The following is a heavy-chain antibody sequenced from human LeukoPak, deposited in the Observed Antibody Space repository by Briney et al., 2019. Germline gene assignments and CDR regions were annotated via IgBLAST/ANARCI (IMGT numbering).Heavy chain of an antibody. J-gene: IGHJ5*02. CDR1: GYTFTGYY. Sequence: GASVKVSCKASGYTFTGYYMRWVRQAPGQGLEWMGRINPNSGGTNYAQKFRGRVTMTRDTSISTAYMELSRLRSDDTAVYYCARVRIAALNWFDPWGQGTLVTVSS. CDR2: INPNSGGT. V-gene: IGHV1-2*06. CDR3: ARVRIAALNWFDP. D-gene: IGHD6-6*01.